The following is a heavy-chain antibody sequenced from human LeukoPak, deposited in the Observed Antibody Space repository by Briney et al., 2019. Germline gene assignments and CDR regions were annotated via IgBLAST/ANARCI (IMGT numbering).Heavy chain of an antibody. V-gene: IGHV3-74*01. Sequence: GGSLRLSCTASQFTFSSYWMHWVRQVPGKGLVWVSGISWNSGSIFYADSVKGRFTISRDNAKNSLYLQMNSLRAEDTAEYYCARAIGYYPYYYHYMDVWGKGTTVTVSS. CDR3: ARAIGYYPYYYHYMDV. CDR1: QFTFSSYW. J-gene: IGHJ6*03. CDR2: ISWNSGSI. D-gene: IGHD3-3*01.